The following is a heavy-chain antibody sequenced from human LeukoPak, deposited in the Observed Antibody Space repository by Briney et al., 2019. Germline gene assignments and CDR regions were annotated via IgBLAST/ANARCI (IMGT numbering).Heavy chain of an antibody. Sequence: ASVKVSCKASRYTFTSYGISWVLQAPGQGLEWMGWISAYNGNTNYAQKLQGRVTMTTDTSTSTAYMELRSLRSDDTAVYYCAREGRDYYDSSEWGQGTLVTVSA. D-gene: IGHD3-22*01. J-gene: IGHJ4*02. V-gene: IGHV1-18*01. CDR1: RYTFTSYG. CDR3: AREGRDYYDSSE. CDR2: ISAYNGNT.